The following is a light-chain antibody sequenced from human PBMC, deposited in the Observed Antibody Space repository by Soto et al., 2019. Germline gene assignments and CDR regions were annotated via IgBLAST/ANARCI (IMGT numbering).Light chain of an antibody. CDR2: GVF. J-gene: IGLJ1*01. CDR3: NSFRHSSFTGSSSHV. Sequence: QSALTQPASVSGSPGQSITISCTGTTSDVGGYNHVSWYQHRPGEAPKLIIYGVFNRPSGVSNRFSGSKSGNTASLTISGLQAEDEAAYYCNSFRHSSFTGSSSHVFGTGTKLTVL. V-gene: IGLV2-14*01. CDR1: TSDVGGYNH.